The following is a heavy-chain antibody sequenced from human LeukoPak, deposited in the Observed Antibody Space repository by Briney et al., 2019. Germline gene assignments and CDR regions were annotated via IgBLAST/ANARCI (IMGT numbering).Heavy chain of an antibody. CDR1: GFTFSSYS. D-gene: IGHD3-22*01. Sequence: GGCLRLAWAAAGFTFSSYSMNWGRQAAGKGLELVSAISGSGGSTYYAYSVKCRCTSSRDTFKNTMYLQVHSLSAEATAVSSCAKCGDNTRLLHGYMDVWGKGTTVTVSS. V-gene: IGHV3-23*01. J-gene: IGHJ6*03. CDR3: AKCGDNTRLLHGYMDV. CDR2: ISGSGGST.